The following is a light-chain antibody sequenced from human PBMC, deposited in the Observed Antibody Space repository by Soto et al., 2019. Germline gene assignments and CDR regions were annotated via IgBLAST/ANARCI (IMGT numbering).Light chain of an antibody. CDR2: GDS. V-gene: IGLV1-40*01. Sequence: QSVLTQPPSVSGAPGQRVTISGTGSSSNIGAGYHVHWYQQLPGAAPKLLIFGDSNRPSGVPDRFSGYKSGTSASLAITGLQADDEADYYCQSSDSRLSGSDVFGTGTKVTVL. CDR1: SSNIGAGYH. CDR3: QSSDSRLSGSDV. J-gene: IGLJ1*01.